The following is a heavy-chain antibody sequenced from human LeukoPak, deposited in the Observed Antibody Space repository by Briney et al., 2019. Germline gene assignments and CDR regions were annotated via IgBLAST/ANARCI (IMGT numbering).Heavy chain of an antibody. CDR3: ARLRSSSWYRGYYMDV. CDR1: GGSISSGPYF. V-gene: IGHV4-30-2*06. D-gene: IGHD6-13*01. J-gene: IGHJ6*03. Sequence: SQTLSLTCSVSGGSISSGPYFWSWIRQSPGQGLEWIGYIWPSGSTNYNPSLKSRVTISVDTSKNQFSLKLSSVTAADTAVYYCARLRSSSWYRGYYMDVWGKGTTVTVSS. CDR2: IWPSGST.